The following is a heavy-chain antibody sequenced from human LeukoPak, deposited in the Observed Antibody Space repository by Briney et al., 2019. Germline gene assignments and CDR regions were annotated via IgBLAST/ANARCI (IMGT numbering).Heavy chain of an antibody. J-gene: IGHJ4*02. V-gene: IGHV4-31*03. D-gene: IGHD3-3*01. Sequence: SEPLSLTCTVSGGSISSGGYYWSWIRQHPGKGLEWIGYIYYSGSTYYNPSLKSRVTISVDTSKNQFSLKLSSVTAADTAVYYCARVGYYDFWSGYYPYYFDYWGQGTLVTVSS. CDR3: ARVGYYDFWSGYYPYYFDY. CDR1: GGSISSGGYY. CDR2: IYYSGST.